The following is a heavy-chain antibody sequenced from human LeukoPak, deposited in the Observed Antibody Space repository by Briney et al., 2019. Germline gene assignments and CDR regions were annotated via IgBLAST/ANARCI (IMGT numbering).Heavy chain of an antibody. D-gene: IGHD3-10*01. CDR2: IYYSGST. J-gene: IGHJ4*02. V-gene: IGHV4-59*12. CDR3: ARDRDYYGSGRLDY. Sequence: PSETLSLTCTVSGGSISSYYWSWIRQPPGKGLEWIGYIYYSGSTNYKPSLKSRVTISVDTSKNQFSLKLSSVTAADTAVYYCARDRDYYGSGRLDYWGQGTLVTVSS. CDR1: GGSISSYY.